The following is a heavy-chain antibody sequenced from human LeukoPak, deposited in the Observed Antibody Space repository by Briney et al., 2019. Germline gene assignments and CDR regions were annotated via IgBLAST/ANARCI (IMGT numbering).Heavy chain of an antibody. D-gene: IGHD5-12*01. CDR2: IGISSGNT. Sequence: GGSLRLSCAASGFNFIDYSMSWVRQAPGKGLEWLSYIGISSGNTKYADSVKGRLTISRDKARNSLYLQMNSLRVEYTAMYYCARDHRYAFDNWGHGTLVTVSS. CDR3: ARDHRYAFDN. J-gene: IGHJ4*01. CDR1: GFNFIDYS. V-gene: IGHV3-11*06.